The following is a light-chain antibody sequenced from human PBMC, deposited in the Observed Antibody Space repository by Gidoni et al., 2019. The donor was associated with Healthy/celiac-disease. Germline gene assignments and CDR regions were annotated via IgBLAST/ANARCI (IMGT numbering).Light chain of an antibody. Sequence: DIVMTLSPLSLPVTPGEPASISCRSSQSLLHSNGYNYLDWYLQKPGQSPQLLIYLGSNRASGVPDRFSGSGSGTDFTLNISRVEAEDVGVYYCMQALQTPPSFGGGTKVEIK. V-gene: IGKV2-28*01. J-gene: IGKJ4*01. CDR3: MQALQTPPS. CDR2: LGS. CDR1: QSLLHSNGYNY.